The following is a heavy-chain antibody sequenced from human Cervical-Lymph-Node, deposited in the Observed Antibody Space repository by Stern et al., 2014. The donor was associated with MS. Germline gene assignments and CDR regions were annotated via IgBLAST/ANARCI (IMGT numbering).Heavy chain of an antibody. Sequence: QVQLVQSGAEVKKPGSSVKVSCKASGGTFSSYAITWVRQAPGQGLEWMGGIIPIFGTANYAQKFQGRVTITADKSTSTACMELSSLRSEDTAVYYGARPPEGEQQLHYYAMDVWGQGTTVTVSS. CDR2: IIPIFGTA. D-gene: IGHD6-13*01. CDR3: ARPPEGEQQLHYYAMDV. CDR1: GGTFSSYA. V-gene: IGHV1-69*06. J-gene: IGHJ6*02.